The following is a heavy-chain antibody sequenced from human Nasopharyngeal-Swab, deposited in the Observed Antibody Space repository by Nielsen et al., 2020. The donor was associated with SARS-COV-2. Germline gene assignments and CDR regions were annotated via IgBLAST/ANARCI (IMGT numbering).Heavy chain of an antibody. J-gene: IGHJ2*01. CDR3: ARDKVVVRGPRFDL. CDR1: GYTLTELS. Sequence: ASVKVSCKVSGYTLTELSMHWVRQAPGKGLEWMGGFDPEDGETIYAQKFQGRVTMTRDTSTSTVYMELSSLRSEDTAVYYCARDKVVVRGPRFDLWGRGTLVTVSS. V-gene: IGHV1-24*01. CDR2: FDPEDGET. D-gene: IGHD2-15*01.